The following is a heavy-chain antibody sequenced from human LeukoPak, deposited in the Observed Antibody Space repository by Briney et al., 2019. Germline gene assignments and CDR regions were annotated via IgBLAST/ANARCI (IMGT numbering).Heavy chain of an antibody. D-gene: IGHD6-19*01. CDR3: ARDQWLGGDYFDY. Sequence: PSETLSLTCAVYGYSISSGYYWGWIRKPPGQGLEWIGSIYHSGSTYYSPSLKSRVTISVDTSKNQFSLKLSSVTAADTAVYYCARDQWLGGDYFDYWGQGTLVTVSS. J-gene: IGHJ4*02. CDR1: GYSISSGYY. CDR2: IYHSGST. V-gene: IGHV4-38-2*02.